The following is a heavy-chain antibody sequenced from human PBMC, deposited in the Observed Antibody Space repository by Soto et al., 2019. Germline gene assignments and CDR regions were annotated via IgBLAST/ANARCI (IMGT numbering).Heavy chain of an antibody. Sequence: QVQLVESGGGVVQPGTSLRLSCGASGFSLSNYGMHWVRQAPGKGLEWVALMSFDGNYKYHADSVKGRFTISRDTSKNTLYLQVDSLRPEDTAVYYCVKSDSIDSYFDYWGQGTLVTVSS. CDR1: GFSLSNYG. CDR2: MSFDGNYK. J-gene: IGHJ4*02. D-gene: IGHD4-4*01. CDR3: VKSDSIDSYFDY. V-gene: IGHV3-30*18.